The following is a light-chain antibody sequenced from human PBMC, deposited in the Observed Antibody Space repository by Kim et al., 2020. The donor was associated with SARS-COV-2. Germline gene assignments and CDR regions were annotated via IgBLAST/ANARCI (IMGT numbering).Light chain of an antibody. J-gene: IGLJ1*01. CDR3: HSRDSRAQRYV. Sequence: SSELTQDPAVSVALGHTVRITCQGDSLTNYYASWYQQRPGQAPVLVVYDKNSRPSGIPDRFSGSSSGNTASLTITGALAEDEADYYCHSRDSRAQRYVFGAGTKVTVL. V-gene: IGLV3-19*01. CDR1: SLTNYY. CDR2: DKN.